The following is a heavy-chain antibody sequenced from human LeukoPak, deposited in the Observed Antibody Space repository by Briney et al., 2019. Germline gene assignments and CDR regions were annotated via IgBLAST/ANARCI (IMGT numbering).Heavy chain of an antibody. CDR2: ISGSGGST. V-gene: IGHV3-23*01. D-gene: IGHD1-1*01. Sequence: GGSLRLSCAASGFTFSSHTMNWVRQAPGKGLEWVSAISGSGGSTYYADSVKGRFTISRDNSKNTLYLQMNSLGADDTAVYYCAKGNWRYFDYWGQGTLVTVSS. CDR1: GFTFSSHT. J-gene: IGHJ4*02. CDR3: AKGNWRYFDY.